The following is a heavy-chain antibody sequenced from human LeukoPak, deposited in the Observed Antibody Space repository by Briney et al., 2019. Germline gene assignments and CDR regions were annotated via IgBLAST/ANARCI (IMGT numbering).Heavy chain of an antibody. CDR3: ARGVIAAGGNDFDY. CDR2: IYHSGST. CDR1: GYSISSGYY. J-gene: IGHJ4*02. D-gene: IGHD6-13*01. V-gene: IGHV4-38-2*02. Sequence: SETLSLTCTVSGYSISSGYYWGWIRQPPGKELEWIGSIYHSGSTYYNPSLKSRVTMSVDTSKNQLSLKVISVTAADTAVYYCARGVIAAGGNDFDYWGQGTLVTVSS.